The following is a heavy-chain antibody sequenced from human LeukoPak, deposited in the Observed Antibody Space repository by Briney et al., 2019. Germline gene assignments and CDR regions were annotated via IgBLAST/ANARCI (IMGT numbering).Heavy chain of an antibody. CDR3: ASFIVGATNGAFDI. CDR2: IWYDGSNK. J-gene: IGHJ3*02. CDR1: GFTFSSYG. D-gene: IGHD1-26*01. V-gene: IGHV3-33*03. Sequence: PGGSLRLSCAASGFTFSSYGMHWVRQAPGKGLEWVAVIWYDGSNKYYADSVKGRFTISRDNAKNSLYLQMNSLRAEDTAVYYCASFIVGATNGAFDIWGQGTMVTASS.